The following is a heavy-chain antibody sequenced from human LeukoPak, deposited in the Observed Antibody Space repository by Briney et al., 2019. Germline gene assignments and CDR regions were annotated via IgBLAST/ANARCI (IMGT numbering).Heavy chain of an antibody. CDR3: ARIGHGWTYGGGLDP. V-gene: IGHV3-30*04. CDR1: GVPFSLYS. CDR2: ISHDGEKT. J-gene: IGHJ5*02. Sequence: GGSLRLSCAASGVPFSLYSMHWVRQAPGKGLECVAIISHDGEKTFYSESVRGRFTISRDNWKNTMSLQMDSLRPEDTAMYRCARIGHGWTYGGGLDPWGQGTLVIV. D-gene: IGHD4-23*01.